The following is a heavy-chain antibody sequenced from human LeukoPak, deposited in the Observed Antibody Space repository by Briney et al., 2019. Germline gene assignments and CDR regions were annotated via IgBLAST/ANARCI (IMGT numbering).Heavy chain of an antibody. CDR2: ISPDGNTR. CDR3: ANGCDGSWSL. J-gene: IGHJ4*02. CDR1: GLAFTNCW. V-gene: IGHV3-7*03. Sequence: GRSLRLSCTASGLAFTNCWMSWVRQAPGEGLEWVANISPDGNTRYYVDSVEGRFTISRDNAKNSVLLQMDALTAEDTAVYYCANGCDGSWSLGGQGSLVTVSS. D-gene: IGHD3-10*01.